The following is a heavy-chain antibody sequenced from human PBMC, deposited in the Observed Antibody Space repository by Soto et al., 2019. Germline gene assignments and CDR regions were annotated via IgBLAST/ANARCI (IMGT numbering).Heavy chain of an antibody. J-gene: IGHJ6*02. V-gene: IGHV6-1*01. CDR2: TWYRSKWYS. D-gene: IGHD6-19*01. Sequence: SETLSLTCAISGDTISSNSARWNWIRQSPSRGLEWLGRTWYRSKWYSDYALSVKSRLIINPDTSKNQFSLQLNSVTPEDTAVYYCARGGWSRGAYYYYGMDVWGQGTTVTVSS. CDR3: ARGGWSRGAYYYYGMDV. CDR1: GDTISSNSAR.